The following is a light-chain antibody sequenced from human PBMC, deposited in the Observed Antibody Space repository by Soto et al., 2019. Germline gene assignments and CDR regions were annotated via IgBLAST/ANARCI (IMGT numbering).Light chain of an antibody. CDR3: QQYGSSPIT. Sequence: EIMVRQSPGNQSMSPEERATLSCGASQSVSSNLAWYQQKPGQAPRLLIYGASTRATGIPDRFSGSGSGTDFTLTISRLEPEDFAVYYCQQYGSSPITFGQGTRLEI. V-gene: IGKV3-20*01. CDR2: GAS. J-gene: IGKJ5*01. CDR1: QSVSSN.